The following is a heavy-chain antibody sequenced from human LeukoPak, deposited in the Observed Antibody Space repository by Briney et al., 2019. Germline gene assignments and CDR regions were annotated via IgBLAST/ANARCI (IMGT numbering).Heavy chain of an antibody. CDR3: AARRTMSDY. V-gene: IGHV3-33*01. Sequence: GRSLRLSCAASGLTFSAYAMHWVRQAPGRGLEWVAIIWSDGSNKYYAGSGKGRFTISRDTSKNTLYLQLNSLRAEDTAVYFCAARRTMSDYWGQGTLVTVSS. J-gene: IGHJ4*02. CDR2: IWSDGSNK. D-gene: IGHD1-14*01. CDR1: GLTFSAYA.